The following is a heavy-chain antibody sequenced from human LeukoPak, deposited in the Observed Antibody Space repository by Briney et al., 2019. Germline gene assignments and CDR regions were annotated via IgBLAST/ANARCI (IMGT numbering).Heavy chain of an antibody. CDR2: IYYSGST. V-gene: IGHV4-39*01. D-gene: IGHD6-19*01. CDR3: ARLGPSDNSGWYLYYYYYMDV. Sequence: SETLSLTCTVSGGSISSSSYYWGWIRQPPGTGLEWIGSIYYSGSTYYNPSLKSRVTISVDTSKNQFSLKLSSLTAADTAVYYCARLGPSDNSGWYLYYYYYMDVWGKGTTVTVSS. J-gene: IGHJ6*03. CDR1: GGSISSSSYY.